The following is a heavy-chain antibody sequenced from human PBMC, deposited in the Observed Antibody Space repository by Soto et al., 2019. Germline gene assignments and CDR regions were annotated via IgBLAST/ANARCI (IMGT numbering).Heavy chain of an antibody. CDR1: SGSMSSYY. CDR2: IYYSGST. D-gene: IGHD3-10*01. V-gene: IGHV4-59*01. CDR3: ARDAPGVYLQY. Sequence: SDTLSLTCTVSSGSMSSYYWSWIRQPPGKGLEWIGNIYYSGSTIYSPSLRSRVTISVDTSKNQFSLKLSSVTAADTAVYYCARDAPGVYLQYWGQGTLVTVSS. J-gene: IGHJ1*01.